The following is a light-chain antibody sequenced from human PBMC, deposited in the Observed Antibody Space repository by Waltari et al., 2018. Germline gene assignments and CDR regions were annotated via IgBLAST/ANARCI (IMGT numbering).Light chain of an antibody. CDR2: GDN. J-gene: IGLJ2*01. CDR1: RGKIATTF. Sequence: FMLTQPHPVSESPGRAVPISCTRRRGKIATTFVKRYQQRPGSAPTILIFGDNQRPSGVSDRFSASIDSSSNSASLTISGLRAEDEAVYYCQSHDSTSNVVFGAGTKLTVL. CDR3: QSHDSTSNVV. V-gene: IGLV6-57*04.